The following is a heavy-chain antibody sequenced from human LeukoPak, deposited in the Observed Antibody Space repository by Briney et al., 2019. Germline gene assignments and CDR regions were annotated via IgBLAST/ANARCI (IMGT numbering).Heavy chain of an antibody. CDR1: GFTFNSYG. CDR3: ARQESSGFIDY. V-gene: IGHV3-30*02. Sequence: GGSLRLSCAASGFTFNSYGMHWVRQAPGKGLEWVAFIRFDGSYKDYADSVKGRFTISRDKSKNTLYLQMNSLRAEDTAVYYCARQESSGFIDYWGQGTLVTVSS. J-gene: IGHJ4*02. D-gene: IGHD3-22*01. CDR2: IRFDGSYK.